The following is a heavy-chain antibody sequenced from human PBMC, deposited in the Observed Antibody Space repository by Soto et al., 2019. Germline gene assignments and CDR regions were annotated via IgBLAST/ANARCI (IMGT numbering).Heavy chain of an antibody. V-gene: IGHV3-23*01. CDR3: ATDAISMVRGVNNWFDP. J-gene: IGHJ5*02. D-gene: IGHD3-10*01. Sequence: EVQLLESGGGLVQPGGSLTLSCAASGFTFSSYAMTWVRQAPGKGLEWVSGISGGGGVSTYYADSVKGRFTISRDNSMNTLYLHMNRMRAEDTAVYYCATDAISMVRGVNNWFDPWGQGTLVTVSS. CDR1: GFTFSSYA. CDR2: ISGGGGVST.